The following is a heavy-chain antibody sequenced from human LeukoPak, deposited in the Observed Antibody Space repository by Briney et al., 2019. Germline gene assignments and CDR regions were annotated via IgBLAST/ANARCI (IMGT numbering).Heavy chain of an antibody. D-gene: IGHD5-12*01. Sequence: PSETLSLTCTVSGGSISSGDYYWSWIRQPPGKGLEWIGYIYYSGSTYYNPSLKSRVTISVDTSKNQFSLKLTSVTAADTAVYSCARLPFNSGYEYFDYWGQGTLVTVSS. CDR2: IYYSGST. J-gene: IGHJ4*02. V-gene: IGHV4-30-4*08. CDR1: GGSISSGDYY. CDR3: ARLPFNSGYEYFDY.